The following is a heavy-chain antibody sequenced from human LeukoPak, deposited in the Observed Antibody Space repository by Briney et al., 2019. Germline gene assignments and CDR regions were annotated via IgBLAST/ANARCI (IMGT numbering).Heavy chain of an antibody. CDR1: GGTFSSYA. V-gene: IGHV1-69*13. Sequence: ASVKVSCKASGGTFSSYAISWVRQAPGQGLEWMGGIIPIFGTANYAQKFQGRVTITADESTSTAYMELSSLRSEDTAVYYCARRGDSSSWYGHNWFDPWGQGTLVTVSS. CDR2: IIPIFGTA. J-gene: IGHJ5*02. CDR3: ARRGDSSSWYGHNWFDP. D-gene: IGHD6-13*01.